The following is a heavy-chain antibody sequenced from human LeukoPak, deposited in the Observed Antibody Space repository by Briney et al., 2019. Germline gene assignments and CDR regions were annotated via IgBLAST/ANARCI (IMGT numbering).Heavy chain of an antibody. CDR3: ARDHTSQEPPGDAFDI. J-gene: IGHJ3*02. CDR1: GGSLSSGDYY. V-gene: IGHV4-30-4*01. Sequence: SETLSLTCTVSGGSLSSGDYYWSWIRQPPGKGLEWIGYIYYSGSTYYNPSLKSRVTISVDTSKNQFSLKLSSVTAADTAVYYCARDHTSQEPPGDAFDIWGQGTMVTVSS. D-gene: IGHD1-26*01. CDR2: IYYSGST.